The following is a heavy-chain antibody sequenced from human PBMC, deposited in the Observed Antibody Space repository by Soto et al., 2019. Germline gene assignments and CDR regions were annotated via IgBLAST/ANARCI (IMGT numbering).Heavy chain of an antibody. Sequence: PSETLSLTCAVYGGSFSGYYWGWIRHPPGKGLEWIGEINHGGSTNYNPSLKRRVTISVDTSKNQFSLKLRSVTAADTAVYYCARGSGISIWSGYRMLQCYYCGMDVWCQGTTFTVSS. CDR1: GGSFSGYY. J-gene: IGHJ6*02. V-gene: IGHV4-34*01. CDR2: INHGGST. D-gene: IGHD3-3*01. CDR3: ARGSGISIWSGYRMLQCYYCGMDV.